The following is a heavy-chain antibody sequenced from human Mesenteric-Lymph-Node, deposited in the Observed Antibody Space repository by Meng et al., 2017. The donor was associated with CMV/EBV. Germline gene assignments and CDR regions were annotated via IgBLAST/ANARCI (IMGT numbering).Heavy chain of an antibody. D-gene: IGHD6-6*01. CDR2: ISSSATSGTSI. CDR1: GFTFNNYE. V-gene: IGHV3-48*03. CDR3: ARGRFGSSSGYFDC. Sequence: GGSLRLSCAASGFTFNNYEMNWVRQAPGKGLEWVSCISSSATSGTSIYYADSVKGRFTISRDYTKNSLYLQMNSLRAEDTATYYFARGRFGSSSGYFDCWGQGTLVTVSS. J-gene: IGHJ4*02.